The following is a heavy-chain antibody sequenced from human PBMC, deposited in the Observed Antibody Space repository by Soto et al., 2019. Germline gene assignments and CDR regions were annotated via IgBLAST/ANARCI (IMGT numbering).Heavy chain of an antibody. J-gene: IGHJ4*02. D-gene: IGHD4-17*01. Sequence: GSGPTLVNPTQTLTLTCTFSGFSLSTSGVGVGWIRQPPGKAMEWLALIYWDDDKRYSPSLKSRLNITKDTSKNQVVLTMTNMDPLDTATYYCAHSEDDYGDYYFDYWGQGTLVTVSS. CDR2: IYWDDDK. V-gene: IGHV2-5*02. CDR1: GFSLSTSGVG. CDR3: AHSEDDYGDYYFDY.